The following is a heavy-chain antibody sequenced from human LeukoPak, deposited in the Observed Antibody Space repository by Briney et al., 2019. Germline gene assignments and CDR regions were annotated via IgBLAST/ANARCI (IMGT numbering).Heavy chain of an antibody. D-gene: IGHD5-12*01. V-gene: IGHV1-18*01. CDR3: ARGLHSRPRQFDIVATIYYFDY. CDR2: ISAYNGNT. Sequence: ASVKVSCKASGGTFSSYAISWVRQAPGQGLEWMGWISAYNGNTNYAQKLQGRVTMTTDTSTSTAYMELRSLRSDDTAVYYCARGLHSRPRQFDIVATIYYFDYWGQGTLVTVSS. CDR1: GGTFSSYA. J-gene: IGHJ4*02.